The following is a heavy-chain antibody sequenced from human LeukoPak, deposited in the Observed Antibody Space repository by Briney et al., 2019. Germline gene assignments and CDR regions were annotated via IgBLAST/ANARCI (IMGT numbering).Heavy chain of an antibody. CDR3: ARDGFSSGYPYDAFDI. V-gene: IGHV3-53*01. CDR1: GFTVSSNY. J-gene: IGHJ3*02. Sequence: GGSLRLSCAASGFTVSSNYMSWVRQAPGKGLEWVSVIYSGGSTYYADSVKGRFTISRDNSKNTLYLQMNSLRAEDTAVYYCARDGFSSGYPYDAFDIWGQGTMVTVSS. CDR2: IYSGGST. D-gene: IGHD3-22*01.